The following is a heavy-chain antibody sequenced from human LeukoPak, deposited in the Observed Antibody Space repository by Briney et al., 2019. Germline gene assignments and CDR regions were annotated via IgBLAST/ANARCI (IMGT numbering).Heavy chain of an antibody. V-gene: IGHV3-9*01. CDR1: GFTFDDYA. Sequence: GGSLRLSCAASGFTFDDYAMHWVRQAPGKGLEWVSGISWNSGSIGYADSVKGRFTISRDNAKNSLYLQMNSLRAEDTALYYCAKAYYYDSSGYNFGYGMDVWGQGTTVTVSS. CDR2: ISWNSGSI. J-gene: IGHJ6*02. CDR3: AKAYYYDSSGYNFGYGMDV. D-gene: IGHD3-22*01.